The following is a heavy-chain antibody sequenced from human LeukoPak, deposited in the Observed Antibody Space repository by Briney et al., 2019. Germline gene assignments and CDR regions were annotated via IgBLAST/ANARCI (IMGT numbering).Heavy chain of an antibody. Sequence: PSETLSLTCTVSGGSISSYYWSWIRQPPGKGLEWIGYIYYSGSTNYNPSLKSRVTISVDTSKNQFPLKLSSVTAADTAVYYCARGSYSPDFDYWGQGTLVTVSS. V-gene: IGHV4-59*01. CDR1: GGSISSYY. CDR2: IYYSGST. D-gene: IGHD5-18*01. CDR3: ARGSYSPDFDY. J-gene: IGHJ4*02.